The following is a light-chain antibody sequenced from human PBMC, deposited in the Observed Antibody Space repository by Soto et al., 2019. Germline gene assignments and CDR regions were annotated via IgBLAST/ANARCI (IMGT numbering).Light chain of an antibody. V-gene: IGKV1-17*01. CDR3: QKYNSGGPLT. CDR2: AAS. J-gene: IGKJ4*01. Sequence: DVQMTQSPSSPSAFVGDRVTITFPESQGIRNDLGWYQQKPGKAPKLLIYAASTLQSGVPSRFSGSGTGTDFTLTISSLQPDDVASYFCQKYNSGGPLTFGGGTKVDIK. CDR1: QGIRND.